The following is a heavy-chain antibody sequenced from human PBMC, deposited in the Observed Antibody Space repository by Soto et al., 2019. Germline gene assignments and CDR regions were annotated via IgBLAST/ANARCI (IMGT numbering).Heavy chain of an antibody. V-gene: IGHV1-3*01. D-gene: IGHD6-6*01. CDR3: ARDVSSALDY. J-gene: IGHJ4*01. CDR2: ISAGSGIT. Sequence: CKAPGNTFTSNTIHWLRQAPGQRPEWVGWISAGSGITKYSQKSQGRVSITRDTSASTAYMELIGLASEDTAVYYCARDVSSALDYWG. CDR1: GNTFTSNT.